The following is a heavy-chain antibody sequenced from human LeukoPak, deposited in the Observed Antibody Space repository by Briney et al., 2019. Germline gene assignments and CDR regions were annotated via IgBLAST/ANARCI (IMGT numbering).Heavy chain of an antibody. Sequence: GSLRLSCAASGFSFSSYAMSWVRQAPGKGLEWVSGLTNSGGQTYYADAVKGRFTISRDNSKKKVYLQMDSLGVDDTAIYYCAKGKINHDGAFDVWGQGTRVTASS. J-gene: IGHJ3*01. V-gene: IGHV3-23*01. CDR2: LTNSGGQT. CDR1: GFSFSSYA. CDR3: AKGKINHDGAFDV. D-gene: IGHD1-14*01.